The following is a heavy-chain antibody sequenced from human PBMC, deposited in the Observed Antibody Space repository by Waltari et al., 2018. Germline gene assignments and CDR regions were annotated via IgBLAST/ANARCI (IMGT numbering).Heavy chain of an antibody. D-gene: IGHD6-6*01. CDR3: ARVIPYFSSSPRGAFDI. CDR1: GGSFSGYY. V-gene: IGHV4-34*01. Sequence: QVQLQQWGAGLLKPSETLSLTCAVYGGSFSGYYWSWIRQPPGKGLEWIGEINHSGSTNYNPSLKSRDTISVDTSKNQFSLKLSSVTAADTAVYYCARVIPYFSSSPRGAFDIWGQGTMVTVSS. J-gene: IGHJ3*02. CDR2: INHSGST.